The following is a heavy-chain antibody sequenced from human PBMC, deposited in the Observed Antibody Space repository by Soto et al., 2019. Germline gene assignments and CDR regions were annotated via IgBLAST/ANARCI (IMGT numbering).Heavy chain of an antibody. D-gene: IGHD2-15*01. V-gene: IGHV2-5*01. J-gene: IGHJ3*02. CDR1: GVSLNTRALG. Sequence: SGPTLVNPTQTLTLTCTFSGVSLNTRALGVGWIRQPPGKALEWLALINWNDDERYSPSLKDRLTITKDTSRSHVVPTMTNVDPVDTATYYCAHRHDLGGFDIWGQGTTVTVSS. CDR2: INWNDDE. CDR3: AHRHDLGGFDI.